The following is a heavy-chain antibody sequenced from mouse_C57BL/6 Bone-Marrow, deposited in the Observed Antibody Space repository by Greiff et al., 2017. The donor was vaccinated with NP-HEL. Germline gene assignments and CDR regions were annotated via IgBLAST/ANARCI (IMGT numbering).Heavy chain of an antibody. D-gene: IGHD1-1*01. CDR2: ISNGGGST. CDR3: ARHSYITPVVAWYFDV. CDR1: GFTFSDYY. V-gene: IGHV5-12*01. J-gene: IGHJ1*03. Sequence: EVQLVESGGGLVQPGGSLKLSCAASGFTFSDYYMYWVRQTPEKRLEWVAYISNGGGSTYYPDTVKGRFTISRDNAKNTLYLQMSRLKSEDTAMYYCARHSYITPVVAWYFDVWGTGTTVTVSS.